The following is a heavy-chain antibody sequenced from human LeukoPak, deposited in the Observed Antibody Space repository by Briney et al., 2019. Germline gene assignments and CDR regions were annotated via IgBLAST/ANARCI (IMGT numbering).Heavy chain of an antibody. CDR3: ARQITVFGVVNWFDP. CDR1: GGSFSSYY. D-gene: IGHD3-3*01. V-gene: IGHV4-4*09. CDR2: IYTSGST. J-gene: IGHJ5*02. Sequence: PSETLSLTCAVYGGSFSSYYWSWIRQPPGKGLEWIGYIYTSGSTNYNPSLKSRVTISVDTSKNQFSLKLSSVTAADTAVYYCARQITVFGVVNWFDPWGQGTLVTVSS.